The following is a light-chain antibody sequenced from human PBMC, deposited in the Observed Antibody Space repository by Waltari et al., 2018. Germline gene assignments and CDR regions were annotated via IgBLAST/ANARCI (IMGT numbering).Light chain of an antibody. CDR2: WAS. CDR1: QSVLYTSNNKNF. J-gene: IGKJ4*01. V-gene: IGKV4-1*01. CDR3: QQYYSSPPT. Sequence: SQSVLYTSNNKNFLAWYQQKPGQPPKLLIYWASTRESGVPDRFSGSGSGTDFTLTISSLQAEDVAVYYCQQYYSSPPTFGGGTKVEIK.